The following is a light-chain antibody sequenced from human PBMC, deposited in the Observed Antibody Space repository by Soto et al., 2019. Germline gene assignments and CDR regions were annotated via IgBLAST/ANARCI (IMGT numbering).Light chain of an antibody. CDR2: GVT. V-gene: IGLV2-8*01. CDR3: SSYAGSNNFVV. CDR1: SSDVGGYNY. J-gene: IGLJ2*01. Sequence: QSVLTQPPSASGSPGQSVTISCTGTSSDVGGYNYVSWYQQHPGKAPKVMIYGVTKRPSGVPDRFSGSKSGNTASLTVSGLQAEDEADYYCSSYAGSNNFVVFGGGTKLTVL.